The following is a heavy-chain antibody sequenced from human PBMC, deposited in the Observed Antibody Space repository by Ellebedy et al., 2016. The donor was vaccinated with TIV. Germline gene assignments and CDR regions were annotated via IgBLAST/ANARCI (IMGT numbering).Heavy chain of an antibody. CDR1: GFTFSSYG. CDR3: AKDWNYCVNPSCLQPFDY. D-gene: IGHD1-7*01. Sequence: GESLKISCAASGFTFSSYGMHWVRQAPGKGLEWVAVISYDGSNKYYADSVKGRFTISRDNSKNTVYLQMNSLRAEDTAVYYCAKDWNYCVNPSCLQPFDYWGQGTLVTVSS. V-gene: IGHV3-30*18. J-gene: IGHJ4*02. CDR2: ISYDGSNK.